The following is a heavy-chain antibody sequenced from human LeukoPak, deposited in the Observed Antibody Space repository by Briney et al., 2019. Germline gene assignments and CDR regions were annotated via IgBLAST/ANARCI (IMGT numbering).Heavy chain of an antibody. CDR2: ISCYNGDT. V-gene: IGHV1-18*03. J-gene: IGHJ5*02. Sequence: ASVKVSCKASGCTFNKYGISWVRQAPGQGLEWMGWISCYNGDTNYAQKLQGRVTLSTDTPTTTVYMELRSLRSDAMAVYYCARDPSNTSGWQTWFDTWGQGTPVTVSS. CDR3: ARDPSNTSGWQTWFDT. CDR1: GCTFNKYG. D-gene: IGHD6-19*01.